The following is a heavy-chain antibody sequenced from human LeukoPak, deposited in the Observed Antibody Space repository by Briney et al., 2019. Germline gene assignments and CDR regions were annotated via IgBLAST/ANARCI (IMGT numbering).Heavy chain of an antibody. J-gene: IGHJ4*02. CDR2: ISYDGSNK. Sequence: GRSLRLSCAASGFTFSSYAMHWVRQAPGKGLEWVAVISYDGSNKYYADSVKGRFTISRDNSKNTLYLQMNSLRAEDTAEYYCARGSREAYCSGGSCYSLNYYDSSGPSGYWGQGTLVTVSS. CDR1: GFTFSSYA. D-gene: IGHD2-15*01. V-gene: IGHV3-30-3*01. CDR3: ARGSREAYCSGGSCYSLNYYDSSGPSGY.